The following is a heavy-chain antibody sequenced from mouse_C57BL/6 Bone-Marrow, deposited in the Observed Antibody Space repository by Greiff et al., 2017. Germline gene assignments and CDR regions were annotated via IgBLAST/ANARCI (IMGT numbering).Heavy chain of an antibody. CDR2: IDPENGDT. J-gene: IGHJ2*01. CDR3: TTYYYGSSSADY. D-gene: IGHD1-1*01. Sequence: EVQLQQSGAELVRPGASVKLSCTASGFNIKDDYMHWVKQRPEQGLEWIGWIDPENGDTEYASKFQGKATITADTSSTTAYLQLSSLTSEDTAVYYCTTYYYGSSSADYWGQGTTLTVSS. CDR1: GFNIKDDY. V-gene: IGHV14-4*01.